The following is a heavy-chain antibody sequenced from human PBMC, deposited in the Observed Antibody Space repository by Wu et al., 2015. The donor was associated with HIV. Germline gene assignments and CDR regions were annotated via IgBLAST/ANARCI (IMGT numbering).Heavy chain of an antibody. CDR2: MNPNSGNT. V-gene: IGHV1-8*02. CDR3: ARGLVFYRRVYGMDV. J-gene: IGHJ6*02. CDR1: GGTFSNFG. Sequence: QVQLVQSGAEVRKPGSSVKVSCTASGGTFSNFGISWVRQAPGQGLEWMGWMNPNSGNTGYAQKFHGRVTMTRNTSISTAYMELSSLRSEDTAVYYCARGLVFYRRVYGMDVWGQGTTVTVSS. D-gene: IGHD6-6*01.